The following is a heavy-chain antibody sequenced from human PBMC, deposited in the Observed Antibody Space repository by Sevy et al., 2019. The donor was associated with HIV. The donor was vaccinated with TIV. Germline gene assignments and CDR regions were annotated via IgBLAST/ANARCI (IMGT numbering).Heavy chain of an antibody. CDR3: AKGYGSGSPPDY. Sequence: GGSLRLSCAASGFIFNSYAMTWVRQAPGKGLEWVSGISGSGGSTYYADSVKGRFTISRDNSRNTLYLEMNSLRAEDTAVYDCAKGYGSGSPPDYWGQGTLVTVSS. CDR1: GFIFNSYA. CDR2: ISGSGGST. J-gene: IGHJ4*02. D-gene: IGHD3-10*01. V-gene: IGHV3-23*01.